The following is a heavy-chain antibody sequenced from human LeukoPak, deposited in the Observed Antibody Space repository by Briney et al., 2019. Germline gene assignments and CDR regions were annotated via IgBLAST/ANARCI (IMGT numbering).Heavy chain of an antibody. D-gene: IGHD6-6*01. V-gene: IGHV4-34*01. CDR2: INHSGST. Sequence: PSETLSLTCAVYGGSFSGYYWSWIRQPPGKGLEWIGEINHSGSTNYNPSLKSRVTISVDTSKNQFSLKLSSVTAADTAVYYRAGLRLSSSTLHYFDYWGQGTLVTVSS. CDR1: GGSFSGYY. J-gene: IGHJ4*02. CDR3: AGLRLSSSTLHYFDY.